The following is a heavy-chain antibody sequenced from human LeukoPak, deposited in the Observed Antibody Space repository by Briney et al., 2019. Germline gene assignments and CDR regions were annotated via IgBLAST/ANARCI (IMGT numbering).Heavy chain of an antibody. D-gene: IGHD1-26*01. Sequence: PSKTLSLTCTVSGVSISSYYWSWLRQPAGKGLEWIGRIYTSGSTNYNPSLKSRVTMSVDTSKNQFSLKLSSVTAADTAVYYCARGSRSGSQFDYWGQGTLVTVSS. J-gene: IGHJ4*02. CDR3: ARGSRSGSQFDY. CDR2: IYTSGST. V-gene: IGHV4-4*07. CDR1: GVSISSYY.